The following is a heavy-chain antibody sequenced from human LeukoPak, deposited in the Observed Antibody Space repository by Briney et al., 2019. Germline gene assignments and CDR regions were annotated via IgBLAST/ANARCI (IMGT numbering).Heavy chain of an antibody. CDR1: GFTFSSYG. V-gene: IGHV3-64D*06. Sequence: GGSLRLSCAASGFTFSSYGMHWVRQAPGKELEQLSLTHGDGGSTDYADSVKGRFTISRDYSKNTLYLQLNSLRVEDTAVYYCVRDNYGMDVWGQGTTVTVSS. D-gene: IGHD2-15*01. J-gene: IGHJ6*02. CDR2: THGDGGST. CDR3: VRDNYGMDV.